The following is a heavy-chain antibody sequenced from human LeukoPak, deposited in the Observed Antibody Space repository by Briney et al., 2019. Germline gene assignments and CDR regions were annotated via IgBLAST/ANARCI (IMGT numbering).Heavy chain of an antibody. D-gene: IGHD1-26*01. CDR2: IYYSGST. J-gene: IGHJ5*02. V-gene: IGHV4-59*01. Sequence: SETLSLTCTISGGSFSNYYWSWLRQPPGKGLVWIGYIYYSGSTNYNPSLKSRVTISVDTSKNQFSLKLRSVTTADTAVYYCARDFASGNYPPYNWFDPWGQGTLVTVSS. CDR1: GGSFSNYY. CDR3: ARDFASGNYPPYNWFDP.